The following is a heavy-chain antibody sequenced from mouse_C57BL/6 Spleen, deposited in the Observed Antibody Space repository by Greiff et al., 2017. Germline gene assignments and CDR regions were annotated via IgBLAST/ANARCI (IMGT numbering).Heavy chain of an antibody. CDR3: ANDFDY. J-gene: IGHJ2*01. Sequence: QVQLQQSGAELAKPGASVKLSCQASGFTFTSYWLPWVHQRPGPGLEWIAYINPGSGYTKYNQKFKDKATLTADKSSSTAYMQLSSLTKEDSAVYYGANDFDYWGQGTTLTVSS. CDR2: INPGSGYT. V-gene: IGHV1-7*01. CDR1: GFTFTSYW.